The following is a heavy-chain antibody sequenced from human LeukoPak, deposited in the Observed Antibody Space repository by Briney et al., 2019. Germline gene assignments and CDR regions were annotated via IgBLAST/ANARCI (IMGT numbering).Heavy chain of an antibody. Sequence: GESLKISCKGSGYSFTSYWIGWVRQMPGKGLGGMGIIYPGDSDTTYSPSFQGQVTISADKSISTAYLQWSSLKASDSAMYYCGRIPAAGSLKGSFDIWGQGTMVTVSS. CDR2: IYPGDSDT. CDR3: GRIPAAGSLKGSFDI. V-gene: IGHV5-51*01. CDR1: GYSFTSYW. J-gene: IGHJ3*02. D-gene: IGHD6-13*01.